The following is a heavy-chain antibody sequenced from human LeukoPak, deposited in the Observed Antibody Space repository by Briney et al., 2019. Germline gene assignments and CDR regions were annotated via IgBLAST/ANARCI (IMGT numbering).Heavy chain of an antibody. CDR2: VSGTGGST. J-gene: IGHJ3*02. CDR3: TGGGWSTDAFDI. CDR1: GFIFSNYA. D-gene: IGHD6-19*01. Sequence: GGSRRLSCGASGFIFSNYAMSWVRQAPGKGLEWVSSVSGTGGSTNYADSVKGRFTISRDNSKNTLYLQMNSLRAEDTAIYYCTGGGWSTDAFDIWGQGTVFSVSS. V-gene: IGHV3-23*01.